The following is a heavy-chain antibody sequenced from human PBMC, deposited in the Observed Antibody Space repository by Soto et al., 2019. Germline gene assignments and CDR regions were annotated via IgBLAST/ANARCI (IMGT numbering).Heavy chain of an antibody. Sequence: SETLSLTCAVYGGSFSGYYWSWIRQPPGKGLEWIGEINHSGSTNYNPSLKSRVTISVDTSKNQFSLKLSSVTAADTAVYYCAREAGDTAMEYFDYWGQGTLVTV. CDR2: INHSGST. J-gene: IGHJ4*02. V-gene: IGHV4-34*01. CDR1: GGSFSGYY. CDR3: AREAGDTAMEYFDY. D-gene: IGHD5-18*01.